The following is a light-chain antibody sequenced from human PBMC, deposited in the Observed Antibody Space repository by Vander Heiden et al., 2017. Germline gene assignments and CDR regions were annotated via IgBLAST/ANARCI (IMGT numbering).Light chain of an antibody. V-gene: IGKV3-20*01. CDR2: AAS. CDR3: QQYGDPPFS. CDR1: RSISANY. J-gene: IGKJ2*03. Sequence: ELVLTQSPDTLSLSPGDRATLTCRASRSISANYLGWYQQKPGQAPVLLIYAASSRATGIPDRFSGSGSGTDFTLTINRLEPEDFAVYYCQQYGDPPFSFGQGTNVEIK.